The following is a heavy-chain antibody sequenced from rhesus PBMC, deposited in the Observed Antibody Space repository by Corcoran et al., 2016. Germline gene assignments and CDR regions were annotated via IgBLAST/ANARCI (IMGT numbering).Heavy chain of an antibody. V-gene: IGHV1-1*01. J-gene: IGHJ6*01. Sequence: QVQLVQSGAEIKQPGASVKLSCKASGYSFTSYYLHWVRQAPGQGLVWIGLISPYNGNKGYEQNFQARVNRTTDTSTSTGYMELSIRRAEDTAVYYCATERGIAGTADLYGLDSWGQGVVVTVSS. CDR1: GYSFTSYY. D-gene: IGHD1-1-1*01. CDR2: ISPYNGNK. CDR3: ATERGIAGTADLYGLDS.